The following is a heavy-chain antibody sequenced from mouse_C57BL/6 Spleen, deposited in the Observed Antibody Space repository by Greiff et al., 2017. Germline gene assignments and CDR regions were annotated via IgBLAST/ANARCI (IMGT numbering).Heavy chain of an antibody. D-gene: IGHD4-1*01. CDR1: GYTFTSYW. CDR3: ARSLNWSPMDY. J-gene: IGHJ4*01. V-gene: IGHV1-55*01. Sequence: QVQLQQPGAELVKPGASVKMSCKASGYTFTSYWITWVKPRPGQGLEWIGDIYPGSGSTNYNEKFKSKATLTVDTSSSTAYMQLSSLTSEDSAVYYCARSLNWSPMDYWGQGTSVTVSS. CDR2: IYPGSGST.